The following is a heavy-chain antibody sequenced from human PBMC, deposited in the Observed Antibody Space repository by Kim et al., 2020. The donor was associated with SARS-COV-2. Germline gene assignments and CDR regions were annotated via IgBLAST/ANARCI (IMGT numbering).Heavy chain of an antibody. CDR1: GFTFSSYW. J-gene: IGHJ6*02. Sequence: GGSLRLSCAASGFTFSSYWMHWVRQAPGKGLVWVSRINSDGSSTSYADSVKGRFTISRDKAKNTLYLQMNSLRAEDTAVYYCARDRSQYYDILSGYYPSYGMDVWGQGTTVTVSS. CDR3: ARDRSQYYDILSGYYPSYGMDV. D-gene: IGHD3-9*01. V-gene: IGHV3-74*01. CDR2: INSDGSST.